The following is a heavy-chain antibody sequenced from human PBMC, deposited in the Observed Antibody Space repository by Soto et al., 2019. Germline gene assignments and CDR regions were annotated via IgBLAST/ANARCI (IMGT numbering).Heavy chain of an antibody. CDR2: VYPGDSQT. D-gene: IGHD6-13*01. V-gene: IGHV5-51*01. Sequence: PGEPLQISCKAPGYSVTTYWLGWVRQMPGRGLELIGVVYPGDSQTTYSPSFQGHVTVSADKSISTAYLQWSTLKASDTAMYYCVRPKYSTNLRVFQHWGQGTLVTVSS. CDR1: GYSVTTYW. J-gene: IGHJ1*01. CDR3: VRPKYSTNLRVFQH.